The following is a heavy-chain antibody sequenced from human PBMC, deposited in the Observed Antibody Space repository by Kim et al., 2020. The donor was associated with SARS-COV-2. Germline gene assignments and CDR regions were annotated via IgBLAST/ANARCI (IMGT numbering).Heavy chain of an antibody. J-gene: IGHJ2*01. Sequence: VKGRFTISRDNSKNTLYLQMNSLRAEDTAVYDCATARPIFYDILTPVDLWGRGTLVTVSS. CDR3: ATARPIFYDILTPVDL. D-gene: IGHD3-9*01. V-gene: IGHV3-23*03.